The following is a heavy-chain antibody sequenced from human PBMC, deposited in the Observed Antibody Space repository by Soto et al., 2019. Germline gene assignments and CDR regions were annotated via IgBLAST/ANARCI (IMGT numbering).Heavy chain of an antibody. Sequence: QGQLVESGGGVVQPGRSLRLSCAASGFTFTSHAMHWVRQTPGKGLEWVAAISYDEIDTKYASSVKGRFTVSRDNVKNTLSLQMNSLRPEDTAVYYCAKDSGYQLPDNYFYYGLDVWGQGTTVTVSS. D-gene: IGHD2-2*01. CDR2: ISYDEIDT. J-gene: IGHJ6*02. CDR1: GFTFTSHA. CDR3: AKDSGYQLPDNYFYYGLDV. V-gene: IGHV3-30*18.